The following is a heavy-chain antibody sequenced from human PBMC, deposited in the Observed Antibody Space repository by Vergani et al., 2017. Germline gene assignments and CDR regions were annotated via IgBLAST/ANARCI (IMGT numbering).Heavy chain of an antibody. CDR2: INAGNGNT. D-gene: IGHD3-22*01. CDR3: ARDAYYYDSSGYYEGDY. V-gene: IGHV1-3*01. Sequence: QVQLVQSGAEVKKPGASVKVSCKASGYTFTSYAMHWVRQAPGKRLEWMGWINAGNGNTKYSQKFQGRVTITRDTSASTAYMELSSLRSEDTAVYYCARDAYYYDSSGYYEGDYWGQGTLVTVSS. J-gene: IGHJ4*02. CDR1: GYTFTSYA.